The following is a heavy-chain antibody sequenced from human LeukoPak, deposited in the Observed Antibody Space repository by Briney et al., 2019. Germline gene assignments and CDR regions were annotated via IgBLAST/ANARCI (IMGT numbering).Heavy chain of an antibody. CDR1: GFTLSNHW. V-gene: IGHV3-7*01. Sequence: GGSLRLSCAASGFTLSNHWMSWVRQAPGKGLAWVANIEQDGSEKHYVDSVTGRFTISRDNAKNSVFLQMNSLRAEDKAVYYCVRWATSFDLWGQGTLVTVSS. CDR2: IEQDGSEK. J-gene: IGHJ4*02. D-gene: IGHD3-3*01. CDR3: VRWATSFDL.